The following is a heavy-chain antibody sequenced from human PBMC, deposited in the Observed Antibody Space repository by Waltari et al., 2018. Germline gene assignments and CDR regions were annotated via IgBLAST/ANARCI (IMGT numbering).Heavy chain of an antibody. CDR3: ARVDYEDSTGY. V-gene: IGHV3-30-3*01. D-gene: IGHD3-22*01. CDR2: ISYDGCNK. Sequence: VQLVESGGGVVQPGRSLRLSCAASGFTFRSYAMHWVRQAPGKGLEWVAVISYDGCNKYYADSMKSRFTISRDKSKNTLYLQMNSVRAEDTAVYYCARVDYEDSTGYWGQGTLVTVSS. CDR1: GFTFRSYA. J-gene: IGHJ4*02.